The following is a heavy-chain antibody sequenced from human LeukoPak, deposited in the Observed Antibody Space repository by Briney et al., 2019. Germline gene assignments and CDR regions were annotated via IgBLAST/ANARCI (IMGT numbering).Heavy chain of an antibody. CDR2: IYYSGST. CDR3: ARVVVRSFDAFDI. J-gene: IGHJ3*02. CDR1: GGSISSGGYY. Sequence: SETLSLTCTVSGGSISSGGYYWSWIRQHPGKGLEWIGYIYYSGSTYYNPSLKSRVTIPVDTSKNQFSLKLSSVTAADTAVYYCARVVVRSFDAFDIWGQGTMVTLSS. V-gene: IGHV4-31*03. D-gene: IGHD2-2*01.